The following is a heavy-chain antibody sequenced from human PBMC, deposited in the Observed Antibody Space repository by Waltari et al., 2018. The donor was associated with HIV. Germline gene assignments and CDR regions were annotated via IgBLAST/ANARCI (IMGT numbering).Heavy chain of an antibody. D-gene: IGHD4-17*01. CDR3: ARVPRSVMGPPGDI. J-gene: IGHJ4*02. CDR2: IVHNGSP. Sequence: VRLQQRGAGVLKPSETLSLTGAVVGGPFNGYYWTWIRQTPGKRLGWIGEIVHNGSPNYSPSLKSRVTISADVSKKQFSLQLRSVTAADTAVYYCARVPRSVMGPPGDICGPGTLVTVSS. CDR1: GGPFNGYY. V-gene: IGHV4-34*02.